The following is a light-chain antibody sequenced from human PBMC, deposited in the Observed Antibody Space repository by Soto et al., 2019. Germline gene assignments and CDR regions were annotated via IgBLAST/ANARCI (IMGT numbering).Light chain of an antibody. CDR1: QRISTY. CDR3: QQSYSTPYA. V-gene: IGKV1-39*01. J-gene: IGKJ2*01. Sequence: DIQMTQSPSSLSASVGDRVNITCRASQRISTYLNWYQQRPGKAPKILIYGASSLQSGVPSRFSGGGSGTDFTLIISSLQPEDFATYSCQQSYSTPYAFGQGPKVDIK. CDR2: GAS.